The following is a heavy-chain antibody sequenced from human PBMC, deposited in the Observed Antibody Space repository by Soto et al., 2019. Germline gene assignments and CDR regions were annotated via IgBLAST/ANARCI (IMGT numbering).Heavy chain of an antibody. CDR3: AKRGEVTLTFDS. Sequence: EVQLLESGGGLVQPGGSLRLSCAVSGFTFSSYAISWVRQAPGKGMEWVSVISGSGGSTYYAVSVTGRFTISRDNSKNAMYMRMNSVRAEDTALYYCAKRGEVTLTFDSWGQGTLVTVSS. J-gene: IGHJ4*02. V-gene: IGHV3-23*01. CDR1: GFTFSSYA. D-gene: IGHD2-21*02. CDR2: ISGSGGST.